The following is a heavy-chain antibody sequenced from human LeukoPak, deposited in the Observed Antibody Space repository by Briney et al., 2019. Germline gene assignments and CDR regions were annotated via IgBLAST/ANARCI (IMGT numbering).Heavy chain of an antibody. CDR2: ISSSGSTI. V-gene: IGHV3-11*01. J-gene: IGHJ6*03. Sequence: GGSLRLSCAASGFTFSDYYMSWNRQAPGKGLEWVSYISSSGSTIYYADSVKGRFTISRDNAKNSLYLQMNSLRAEDTAVYYCARVDYDIWTGYLASYYMDVWGKGTTVTVSS. CDR1: GFTFSDYY. CDR3: ARVDYDIWTGYLASYYMDV. D-gene: IGHD3-9*01.